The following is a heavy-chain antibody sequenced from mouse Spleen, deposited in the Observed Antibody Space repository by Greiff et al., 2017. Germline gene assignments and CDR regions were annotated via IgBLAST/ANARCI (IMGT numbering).Heavy chain of an antibody. V-gene: IGHV5-9*04. Sequence: EVKVVESGGGLVKPGGSLKLSCAASGFTFSSYTMSWVRQTPAKRLEWVATISSGGGNTYYPDSVKGRFTISRDNARNTLYLQMSSLRSEDTAMYYCARLDYAMDYWGQGTSVTVSS. CDR3: ARLDYAMDY. CDR1: GFTFSSYT. CDR2: ISSGGGNT. J-gene: IGHJ4*01.